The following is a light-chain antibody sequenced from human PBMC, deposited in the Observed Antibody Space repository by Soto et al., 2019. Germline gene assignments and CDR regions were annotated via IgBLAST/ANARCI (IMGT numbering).Light chain of an antibody. Sequence: DIQMTRSPSTLSASVGDRVTITCRASQNVDHWVAWYQQKPGKAPKFLIYDASILQSGVPSRFSGSGSGTEFTLSISGLQPDDFATYFCQRYNSNSRTFGQGTRV. CDR3: QRYNSNSRT. V-gene: IGKV1-5*01. CDR2: DAS. CDR1: QNVDHW. J-gene: IGKJ1*01.